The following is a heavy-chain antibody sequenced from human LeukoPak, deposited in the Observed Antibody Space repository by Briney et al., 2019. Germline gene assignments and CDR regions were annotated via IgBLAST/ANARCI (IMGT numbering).Heavy chain of an antibody. V-gene: IGHV4-34*01. Sequence: SETLSLTCAVYGGSFSGYYWSWIRQPPGKGLEWIGEINHSGSTNYNPSLKGRVTISVDTSKNQFSLKLSSVTAADTAVYHCARETYYYDSSGYSTLDAFDIWGQGTMVTVSS. CDR1: GGSFSGYY. J-gene: IGHJ3*02. CDR2: INHSGST. CDR3: ARETYYYDSSGYSTLDAFDI. D-gene: IGHD3-22*01.